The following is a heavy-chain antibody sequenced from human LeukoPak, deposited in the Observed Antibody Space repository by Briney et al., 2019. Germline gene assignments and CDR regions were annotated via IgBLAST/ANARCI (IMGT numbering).Heavy chain of an antibody. CDR2: IYYSGSS. CDR3: ARVNVVVVAATHYFDY. Sequence: SETLSLTCTVSGGSISSSSYYWGWIRQPPGKGLEWIGSIYYSGSSYYNPSLKSRVTISVDTSKNQLSLKLSSVTAADTALYYCARVNVVVVAATHYFDYWGQGTLVTVSS. CDR1: GGSISSSSYY. J-gene: IGHJ4*02. D-gene: IGHD2-15*01. V-gene: IGHV4-39*07.